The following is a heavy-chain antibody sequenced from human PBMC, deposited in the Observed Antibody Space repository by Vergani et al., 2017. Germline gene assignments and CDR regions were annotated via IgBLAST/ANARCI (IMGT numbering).Heavy chain of an antibody. CDR3: ARDVDFWSGYLSY. J-gene: IGHJ4*02. V-gene: IGHV3-23*04. CDR2: ISGSGGST. D-gene: IGHD3-3*01. CDR1: GFTFSSYA. Sequence: EVQLVESGGGLVQPGRSLRLSCAASGFTFSSYAMSWVRQAPGKGLEWVSAISGSGGSTYYADSVKGRFTISRDNSKNTLYLQMNSLRAEDTAVYYCARDVDFWSGYLSYWGQGTLVTVSS.